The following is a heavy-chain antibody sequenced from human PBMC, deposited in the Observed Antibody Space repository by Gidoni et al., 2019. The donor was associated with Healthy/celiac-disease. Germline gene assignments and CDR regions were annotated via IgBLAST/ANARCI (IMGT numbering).Heavy chain of an antibody. Sequence: EVQLVASGGGLVQPGGSLSLSCAASGFTFRSYSMNWVRQAPGKGLEWVSSISSSSSTIYYADSVKGRFTISRDNAKNSLYRQMNSLRDEDTAVYYCARVDLGDSTAGGYFDLWGRGTLVTVSS. D-gene: IGHD3-22*01. CDR2: ISSSSSTI. CDR1: GFTFRSYS. J-gene: IGHJ2*01. V-gene: IGHV3-48*02. CDR3: ARVDLGDSTAGGYFDL.